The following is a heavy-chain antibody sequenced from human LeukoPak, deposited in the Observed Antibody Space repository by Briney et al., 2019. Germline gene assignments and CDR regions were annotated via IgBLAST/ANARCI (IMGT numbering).Heavy chain of an antibody. D-gene: IGHD7-27*01. CDR3: ATKTGDRYYYYYMDV. CDR2: IYSGGST. Sequence: GGSLRLSCAASGFTVSSNYMSWVRQAPGKGLEWVSVIYSGGSTYYADSVKGRFTISRDNSKNTLYLQMNSLRAEDTAVHYCATKTGDRYYYYYMDVWGKGTTVTISS. V-gene: IGHV3-53*01. J-gene: IGHJ6*03. CDR1: GFTVSSNY.